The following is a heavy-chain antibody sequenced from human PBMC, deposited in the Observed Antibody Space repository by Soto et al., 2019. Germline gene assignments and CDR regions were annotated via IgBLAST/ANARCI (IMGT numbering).Heavy chain of an antibody. Sequence: SVKVSCKASGGTFSSYAISWVRQAPGQGLEWMGGIIPIFGTANYAQKFQGRVTITADESTSTAYMELSSLRSEDTAVYYCARAYYYDSSGYSEFDYWGQGTLVTVSS. CDR1: GGTFSSYA. CDR2: IIPIFGTA. J-gene: IGHJ4*02. D-gene: IGHD3-22*01. CDR3: ARAYYYDSSGYSEFDY. V-gene: IGHV1-69*13.